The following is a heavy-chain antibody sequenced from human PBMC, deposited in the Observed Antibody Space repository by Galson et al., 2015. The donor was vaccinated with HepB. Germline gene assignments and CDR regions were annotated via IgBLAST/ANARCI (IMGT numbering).Heavy chain of an antibody. D-gene: IGHD2-15*01. CDR1: GGTFSSYA. CDR3: ARVGGGCSGGSCYGSGYYYYYGMDV. CDR2: IIPIFGTA. J-gene: IGHJ6*02. Sequence: SVKVSCKASGGTFSSYAISWVRQAPGQGLEWMGGIIPIFGTANYAQKFQGRVTITADESTSTAYMELSSLRSEDTAVYYCARVGGGCSGGSCYGSGYYYYYGMDVWGQGTTVTVSS. V-gene: IGHV1-69*13.